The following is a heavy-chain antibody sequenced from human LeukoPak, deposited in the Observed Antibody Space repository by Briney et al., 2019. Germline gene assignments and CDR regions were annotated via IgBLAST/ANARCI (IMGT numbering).Heavy chain of an antibody. J-gene: IGHJ4*02. Sequence: GGSLRLSCAASGFTFSSYSMNWVRQAPGKGLEWVSYIGGSGSTIYYADSVKGRFTISRDNAKNSLYLQMNSLRAEDTAVYYCAKLGSTHWGQGTLVTVSS. CDR1: GFTFSSYS. CDR3: AKLGSTH. CDR2: IGGSGSTI. D-gene: IGHD1-26*01. V-gene: IGHV3-48*01.